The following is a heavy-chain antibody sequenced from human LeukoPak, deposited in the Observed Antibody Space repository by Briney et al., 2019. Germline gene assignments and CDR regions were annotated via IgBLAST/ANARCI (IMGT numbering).Heavy chain of an antibody. CDR1: GGSISSYY. CDR2: IYYSGNT. V-gene: IGHV4-59*01. CDR3: ARVRTDWFGEIDY. Sequence: SETPSLTCTVSGGSISSYYWSWIRQPPGKGLEWIGYIYYSGNTNYNPSLKSRVTISVDTSKNQFSLKLSSVTAADTAVYYCARVRTDWFGEIDYWGQGTLVTVSS. D-gene: IGHD3-10*01. J-gene: IGHJ4*02.